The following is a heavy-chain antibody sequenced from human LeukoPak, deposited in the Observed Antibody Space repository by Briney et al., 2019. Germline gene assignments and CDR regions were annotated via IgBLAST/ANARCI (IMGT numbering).Heavy chain of an antibody. Sequence: PGESLRLSCAASGFTFSSYSMNWVRQAPGKGLEWVSSISSSSSYIYYADSVKGRFTISRDNAKNSLYLQMNSLRAEDTAVYYCARGGYDYVWGSYNWFDPWGQGTLVTVSS. J-gene: IGHJ5*02. CDR3: ARGGYDYVWGSYNWFDP. D-gene: IGHD3-16*01. CDR2: ISSSSSYI. V-gene: IGHV3-21*01. CDR1: GFTFSSYS.